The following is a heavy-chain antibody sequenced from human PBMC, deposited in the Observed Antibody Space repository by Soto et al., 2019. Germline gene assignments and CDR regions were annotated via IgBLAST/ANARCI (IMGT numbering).Heavy chain of an antibody. J-gene: IGHJ4*02. CDR2: IIPIFGTA. CDR1: GGTFSSYA. Sequence: SVKVSCKASGGTFSSYAISWVRQAPGQGLEWMGGIIPIFGTANYAQKFQGRVTITADESTSTAYMELSSLRSEDTAVYYCGAYCSGGSCYGMFDYWGQGTLVTVST. V-gene: IGHV1-69*13. CDR3: GAYCSGGSCYGMFDY. D-gene: IGHD2-15*01.